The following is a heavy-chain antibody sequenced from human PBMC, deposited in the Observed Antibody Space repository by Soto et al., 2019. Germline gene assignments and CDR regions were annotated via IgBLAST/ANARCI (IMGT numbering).Heavy chain of an antibody. D-gene: IGHD4-4*01. V-gene: IGHV3-7*03. CDR2: IKHDGSVQ. CDR3: ARASYSNAWYRFDL. J-gene: IGHJ4*02. Sequence: QLVESGGGLVQPGGSLRLSCEASGFTFSGYWMSWARQAPGKGLEWVADIKHDGSVQYYVDSVKGRFTISRDNAKKLLPLQMNGLRAEDTALYYCARASYSNAWYRFDLWCKGTLVTVSS. CDR1: GFTFSGYW.